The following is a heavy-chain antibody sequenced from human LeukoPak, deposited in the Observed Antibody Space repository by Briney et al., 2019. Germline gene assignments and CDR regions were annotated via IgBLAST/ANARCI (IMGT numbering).Heavy chain of an antibody. J-gene: IGHJ6*03. CDR2: IIPIFGTA. V-gene: IGHV1-69*05. CDR1: GYTFTGYY. Sequence: GASVKVSCKASGYTFTGYYMHWVRQAPGQGLEWMGRIIPIFGTANYAQKFQGRVTITTDESTSTAYMELSSLRSEDTAVYYCATCPPYYYYYYMDVWGKGTTVTVSS. CDR3: ATCPPYYYYYYMDV.